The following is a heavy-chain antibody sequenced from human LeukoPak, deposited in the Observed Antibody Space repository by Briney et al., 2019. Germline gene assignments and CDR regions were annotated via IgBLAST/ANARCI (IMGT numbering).Heavy chain of an antibody. J-gene: IGHJ3*02. V-gene: IGHV1-2*02. CDR2: INPNSGGT. CDR1: GYTFTSYY. D-gene: IGHD3-22*01. CDR3: ASGYDSSGIDAFDI. Sequence: ASVKVSCKASGYTFTSYYMHWVRQAPGQGLEWMGWINPNSGGTNYAQKFQGRVAMTRGTSISTAYMELSRLRSDDTAVYYCASGYDSSGIDAFDIWGQGTMVTVSS.